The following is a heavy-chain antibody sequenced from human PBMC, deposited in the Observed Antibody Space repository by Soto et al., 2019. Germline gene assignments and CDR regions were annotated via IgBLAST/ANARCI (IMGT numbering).Heavy chain of an antibody. CDR2: IYSSGSA. CDR3: ARGFSSVSMDA. J-gene: IGHJ6*02. Sequence: AETLSLTCTVSGDSVSSGGYYWSWIRQPPGKGLEWIEYIYSSGSANYNPSLKSRVTISRDTSKNQISLKVASVTAADTAGYYCARGFSSVSMDAWGQGTTVTVSS. D-gene: IGHD6-19*01. CDR1: GDSVSSGGYY. V-gene: IGHV4-61*08.